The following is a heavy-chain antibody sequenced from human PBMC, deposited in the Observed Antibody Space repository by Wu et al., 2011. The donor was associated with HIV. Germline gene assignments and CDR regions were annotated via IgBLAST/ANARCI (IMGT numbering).Heavy chain of an antibody. Sequence: QVQLVQSGAEVKKPGSSVKVSCKASGGTLSSHAISWVRQAPGQGLEWMGGIIPIFGTPTYAQKFQGRVTITADKSTSTAYMELSSLRSEDTAVYYCATDPTIVGEGWGQGTRVTVSS. CDR3: ATDPTIVGEG. CDR2: IIPIFGTP. J-gene: IGHJ1*01. D-gene: IGHD2/OR15-2a*01. V-gene: IGHV1-69*14. CDR1: GGTLSSHA.